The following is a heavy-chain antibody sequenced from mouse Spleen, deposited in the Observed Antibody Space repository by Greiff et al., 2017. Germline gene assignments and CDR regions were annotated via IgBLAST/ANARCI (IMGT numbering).Heavy chain of an antibody. V-gene: IGHV1-55*01. D-gene: IGHD2-13*01. CDR3: ARRSGDFYAMDH. J-gene: IGHJ4*01. CDR2: IYPGSGST. Sequence: QVHVKQPGAELVKPGASVKMSCKASGYTFTSYWITWVKQRPGQGLEWIGDIYPGSGSTNYNEKFKSKATLTVDTSSSTAYMQLSSLTSEDSAVYYCARRSGDFYAMDHWGQGTSVTVSS. CDR1: GYTFTSYW.